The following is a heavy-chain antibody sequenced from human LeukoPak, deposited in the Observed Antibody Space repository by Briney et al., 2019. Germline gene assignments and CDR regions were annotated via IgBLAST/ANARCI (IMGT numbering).Heavy chain of an antibody. V-gene: IGHV3-23*01. CDR3: AKPLVSDYYDSSGYWGY. CDR2: ISGSGAST. J-gene: IGHJ4*02. D-gene: IGHD3-22*01. Sequence: GGSLRLSCAASGFTFRSYAMSWVRQAPGKGLEWVSAISGSGASTYYSDSVKGRFTISRDNSKNTLYVQMNSLRAEDTAVYYCAKPLVSDYYDSSGYWGYWGQGTLVTVSS. CDR1: GFTFRSYA.